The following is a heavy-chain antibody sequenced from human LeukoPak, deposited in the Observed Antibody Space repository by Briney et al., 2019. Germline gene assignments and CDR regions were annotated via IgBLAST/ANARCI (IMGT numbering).Heavy chain of an antibody. Sequence: GGSLRLSCAASGFTFSNYWVHWVRQAPGKGLVWVSAISGSGGGTYFADSVKGRFTISRDNSKNTLFLQMDSLRADDTAVYYCAKHSSSWHYFDYWGQGTLVTVSS. J-gene: IGHJ4*02. CDR1: GFTFSNYW. CDR2: ISGSGGGT. D-gene: IGHD6-13*01. V-gene: IGHV3-23*01. CDR3: AKHSSSWHYFDY.